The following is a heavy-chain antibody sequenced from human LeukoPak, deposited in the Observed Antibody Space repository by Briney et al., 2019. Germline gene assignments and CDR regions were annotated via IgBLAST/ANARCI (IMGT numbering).Heavy chain of an antibody. J-gene: IGHJ4*02. V-gene: IGHV1-8*03. D-gene: IGHD4-17*01. Sequence: ASVKVSCKTSGYTFTGYRINWVRQATGQGLEWMGWMNPYSGGRGYAQNFQGRVSITSDASIGTAYMELSSLRSDDTAVYFCARTTSLTASGYDYWGQGTLVTVSS. CDR2: MNPYSGGR. CDR3: ARTTSLTASGYDY. CDR1: GYTFTGYR.